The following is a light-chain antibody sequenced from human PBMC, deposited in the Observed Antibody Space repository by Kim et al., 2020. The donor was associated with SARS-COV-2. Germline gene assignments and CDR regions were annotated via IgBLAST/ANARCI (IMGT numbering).Light chain of an antibody. CDR1: NSSIARTY. V-gene: IGLV6-57*03. CDR2: EDN. J-gene: IGLJ3*02. Sequence: GRTETIPCTRSNSSIARTYVQGYQQHPGSAPPTVIYEDNQRPSGVPDRFSGSIDSSSNSASLTISGLKTEDEADYYCQSYDSSPWVFGGGTQLTVL. CDR3: QSYDSSPWV.